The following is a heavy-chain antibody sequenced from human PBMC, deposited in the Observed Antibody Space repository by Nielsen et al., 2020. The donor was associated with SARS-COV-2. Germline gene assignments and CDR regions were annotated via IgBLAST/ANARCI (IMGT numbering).Heavy chain of an antibody. CDR1: GYTFTGYY. V-gene: IGHV1-2*05. Sequence: ASVKVSCKASGYTFTGYYMHWVRQAPGQGLEWMGRINPNSGGTNYAQKFQGRVTMTRDTSISTAYMELSRLRSDDTVVYYCAIVNWNDGVSYSYYGMDVWGQGTTVTVSS. J-gene: IGHJ6*02. CDR3: AIVNWNDGVSYSYYGMDV. CDR2: INPNSGGT. D-gene: IGHD1-1*01.